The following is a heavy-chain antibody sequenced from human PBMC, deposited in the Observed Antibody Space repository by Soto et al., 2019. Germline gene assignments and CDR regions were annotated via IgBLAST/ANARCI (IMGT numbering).Heavy chain of an antibody. J-gene: IGHJ4*02. Sequence: GGSLRLSCAPSGFTVSNHYMSWVRQAPGKGLEWVSLTYTDGNTHYADSVKGRFTVSRDNSKNTLYLQMNSLRVEDTAVYYCARDSWFNCWGQGALVTVSS. CDR3: ARDSWFNC. CDR2: TYTDGNT. CDR1: GFTVSNHY. V-gene: IGHV3-66*01.